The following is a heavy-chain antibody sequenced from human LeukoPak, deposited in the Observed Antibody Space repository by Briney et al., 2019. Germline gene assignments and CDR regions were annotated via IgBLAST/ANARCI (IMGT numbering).Heavy chain of an antibody. Sequence: ASVKVSCKASGYPFTGYYMHWLRQAPGQGLEWMGRINPNSGGTNYAQKFQGRVTMTRDTSISTAYMELSRLISDDTAVYYCARPPVGSTYYFDYWGQGTLVTVSS. D-gene: IGHD3-16*01. V-gene: IGHV1-2*06. CDR3: ARPPVGSTYYFDY. CDR2: INPNSGGT. J-gene: IGHJ4*02. CDR1: GYPFTGYY.